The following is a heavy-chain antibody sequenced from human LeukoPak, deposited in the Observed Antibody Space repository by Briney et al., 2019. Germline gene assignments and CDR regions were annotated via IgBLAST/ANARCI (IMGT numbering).Heavy chain of an antibody. Sequence: GGSLRLSCAASGFTVSSNYMSWVRQAPGKGLEWVSVIYSGGSTNYADSVTGRFTISRDKSKNTLDLQMNSLRAEDTAVYYCARARDSSGRYPGYWGQGTLVTVSS. D-gene: IGHD3-22*01. V-gene: IGHV3-66*01. CDR2: IYSGGST. CDR3: ARARDSSGRYPGY. CDR1: GFTVSSNY. J-gene: IGHJ4*02.